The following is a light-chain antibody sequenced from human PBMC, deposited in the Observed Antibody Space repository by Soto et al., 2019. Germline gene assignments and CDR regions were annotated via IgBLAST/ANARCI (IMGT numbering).Light chain of an antibody. V-gene: IGKV3-11*01. CDR2: DAS. J-gene: IGKJ2*01. Sequence: EIVLTQSPATLSLSPGERATLSCRASQSVSSYLAWYQQKPGQAPRLLIYDASNRATGIPARFGGSGSGTDVTLAISSLEPEDFAVYYCQQRSNWPPYTFGQGTKREIK. CDR1: QSVSSY. CDR3: QQRSNWPPYT.